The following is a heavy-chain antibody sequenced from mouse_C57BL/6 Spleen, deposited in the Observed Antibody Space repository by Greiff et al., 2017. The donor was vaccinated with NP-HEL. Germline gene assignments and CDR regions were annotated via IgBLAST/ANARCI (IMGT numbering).Heavy chain of an antibody. D-gene: IGHD1-1*01. CDR1: GYTFTSYW. CDR2: IDPSDSET. CDR3: ASFYRGSSGFDY. V-gene: IGHV1-52*01. J-gene: IGHJ2*01. Sequence: QVQLQQPGAELVRPGSSVKLSCKASGYTFTSYWMHWVKQRPIQGLEWIGNIDPSDSETHYNQKFKDKATLTVDKSSSTAYMQLSSLTSEDSAVYYCASFYRGSSGFDYWGQGTPLTVSS.